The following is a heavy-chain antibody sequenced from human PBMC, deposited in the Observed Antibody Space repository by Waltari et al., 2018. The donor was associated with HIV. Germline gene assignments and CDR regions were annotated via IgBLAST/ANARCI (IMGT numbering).Heavy chain of an antibody. Sequence: QLQLQESGPGLVKPSETLSLTCTVSGGSISSSSYYWGWIRQPPGKGLEWIGSIYYSGSTYYNPSLKSRVTISVDTSKNQFSLKLSSVTAADTAVYYCARHAPLLYDYVWGSYRSPFDYWGQGTLVTVSS. V-gene: IGHV4-39*01. CDR2: IYYSGST. J-gene: IGHJ4*02. CDR3: ARHAPLLYDYVWGSYRSPFDY. CDR1: GGSISSSSYY. D-gene: IGHD3-16*02.